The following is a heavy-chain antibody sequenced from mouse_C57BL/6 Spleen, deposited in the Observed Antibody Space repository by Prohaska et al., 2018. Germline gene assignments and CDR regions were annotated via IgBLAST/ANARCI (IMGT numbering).Heavy chain of an antibody. V-gene: IGHV1-55*01. CDR1: FTWNW. J-gene: IGHJ3*01. D-gene: IGHD1-1*01. CDR3: AREYYGSSYPFAY. Sequence: FTWNWITWVKQRPGQGLEWIGDIYPGSGSTNYNEKFKGKATLTADKSSSTAYMELRSLTSEDSAVYFCAREYYGSSYPFAYWGQGTLVTVSA. CDR2: IYPGSGST.